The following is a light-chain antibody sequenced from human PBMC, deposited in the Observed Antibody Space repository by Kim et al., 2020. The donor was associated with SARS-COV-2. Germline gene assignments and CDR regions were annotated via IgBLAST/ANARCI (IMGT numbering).Light chain of an antibody. V-gene: IGKV3-15*01. Sequence: SPGESATLSCRASQSVSSNLAWYQQKPGQAPRLLIYGASTRATGFPARFSGSGSGTEFTLTISSLQSEDFAVYYCQQYNDWPPITFGQGTRLEIK. J-gene: IGKJ5*01. CDR2: GAS. CDR1: QSVSSN. CDR3: QQYNDWPPIT.